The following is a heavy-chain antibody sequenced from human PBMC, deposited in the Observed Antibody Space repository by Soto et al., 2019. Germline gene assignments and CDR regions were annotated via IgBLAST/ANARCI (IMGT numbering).Heavy chain of an antibody. CDR1: GGSFRGYY. CDR2: INHSGST. V-gene: IGHV4-34*01. J-gene: IGHJ5*02. D-gene: IGHD6-13*01. Sequence: TSETLSLTCAVYGGSFRGYYWSWIRQPPGKGLEWIGEINHSGSTNYNPSLKSRVTISVDTSKNQFSLKLSSVTAADTAVYYCARGSSWYHSYNWFDPWCQGTLVT. CDR3: ARGSSWYHSYNWFDP.